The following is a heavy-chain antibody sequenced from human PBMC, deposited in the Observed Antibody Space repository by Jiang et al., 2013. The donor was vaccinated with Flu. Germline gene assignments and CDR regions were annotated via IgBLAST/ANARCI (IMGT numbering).Heavy chain of an antibody. V-gene: IGHV1-8*01. CDR2: MNPNSGNT. D-gene: IGHD3-22*01. J-gene: IGHJ5*02. CDR1: GYTFTSYD. CDR3: AILGPYYYDSSGYYRVNP. Sequence: QLVESGAEVKKPGASVKVSCKASGYTFTSYDINWVRQATGQGLEWMGWMNPNSGNTGYAQKFQGRVTMTRNTSISTACMELSSLRSEDTAVYYCAILGPYYYDSSGYYRVNPWGQGTLVTVSS.